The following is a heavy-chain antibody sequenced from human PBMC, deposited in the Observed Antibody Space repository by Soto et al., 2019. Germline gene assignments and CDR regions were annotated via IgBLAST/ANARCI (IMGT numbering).Heavy chain of an antibody. Sequence: GGSLRLSCAASGFTFSSYSMNWVRQAPGKGLEWVSYISSSSSTIYYADSVKGRFTISRDNSKNTLYLQMNSLRAEDTAVYYCARGIQYSSPPGAFDIWGQGTMVTVSS. CDR3: ARGIQYSSPPGAFDI. D-gene: IGHD6-6*01. V-gene: IGHV3-48*01. J-gene: IGHJ3*02. CDR1: GFTFSSYS. CDR2: ISSSSSTI.